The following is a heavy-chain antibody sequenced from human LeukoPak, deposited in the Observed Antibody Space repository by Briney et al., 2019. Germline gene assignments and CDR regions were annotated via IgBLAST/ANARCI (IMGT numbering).Heavy chain of an antibody. CDR1: GFIFSSQW. Sequence: GGSLRLACAGSGFIFSSQWMSWIRQAPGKGLEWVAHIKPDGSEKYYVDSVKGRFTIARDNTKNSLSMEMSSLRADDTAVFYCTAWGAGSDIAHSGGEGILLTVSS. D-gene: IGHD3-10*01. CDR2: IKPDGSEK. CDR3: TAWGAGSDIAHS. V-gene: IGHV3-7*01. J-gene: IGHJ4*02.